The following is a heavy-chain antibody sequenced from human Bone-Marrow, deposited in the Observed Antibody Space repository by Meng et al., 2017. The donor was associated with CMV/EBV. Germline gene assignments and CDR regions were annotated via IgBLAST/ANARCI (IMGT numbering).Heavy chain of an antibody. CDR1: GFTLSGYG. CDR2: LRYDGSNK. D-gene: IGHD2-2*01. Sequence: LRLSVSASGFTLSGYGMDGVRQAPGKGLEWVAFLRYDGSNKYYADSVKGRFTISRDNSKNTLYLQMNSLRAEDTAVYYCAKGPYPFDPWSQGTLVTVSS. CDR3: AKGPYPFDP. J-gene: IGHJ5*02. V-gene: IGHV3-30*02.